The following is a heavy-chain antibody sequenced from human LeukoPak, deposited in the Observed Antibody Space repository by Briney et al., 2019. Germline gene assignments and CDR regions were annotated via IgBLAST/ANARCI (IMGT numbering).Heavy chain of an antibody. D-gene: IGHD2-21*01. CDR1: GDSISSSNCY. Sequence: SETLSLTCTVSGDSISSSNCYWGWIRQPPGKGLEWIGSIYFSGGTYYNASLKSRVTISVDTSKNQFSLKLSSVTAADTAVYYCARDLGDRAAVMFPGLIDYWGQGTLVTVSS. CDR2: IYFSGGT. CDR3: ARDLGDRAAVMFPGLIDY. J-gene: IGHJ4*02. V-gene: IGHV4-39*02.